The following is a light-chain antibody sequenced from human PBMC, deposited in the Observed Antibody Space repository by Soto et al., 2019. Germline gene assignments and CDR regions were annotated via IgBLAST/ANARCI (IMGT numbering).Light chain of an antibody. CDR1: QSVSSSY. CDR3: QPRSNWPSIT. Sequence: DIVLTQSPGTLSLSPGERATLSCRAIQSVSSSYLAWYQQKPGQAPRLLIYDASNRATGIPARFSGSGSGTDFTLTINSLEPEDFAVYYCQPRSNWPSITFGQGTRLEIK. J-gene: IGKJ5*01. V-gene: IGKV3-11*01. CDR2: DAS.